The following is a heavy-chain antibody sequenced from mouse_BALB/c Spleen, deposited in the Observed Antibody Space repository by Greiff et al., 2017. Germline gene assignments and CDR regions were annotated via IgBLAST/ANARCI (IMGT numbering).Heavy chain of an antibody. V-gene: IGHV5-12-1*01. CDR3: ARHGTDYYAMDY. CDR1: GFAFSSYD. Sequence: EVKVVESGGGLVKPGGSLKLSCAASGFAFSSYDMSWVRQTPEKRLEWVAYISSGGGSTYYPDTVKGRFTISRDNAKNTLYLQMSSLKSEDTAMYYCARHGTDYYAMDYWVKEPQSPSPQ. CDR2: ISSGGGST. D-gene: IGHD4-1*01. J-gene: IGHJ4*01.